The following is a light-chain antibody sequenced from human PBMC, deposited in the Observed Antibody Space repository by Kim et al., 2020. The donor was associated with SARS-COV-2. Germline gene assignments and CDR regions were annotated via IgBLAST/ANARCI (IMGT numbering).Light chain of an antibody. J-gene: IGLJ3*02. CDR3: AAWDDSLSGLV. V-gene: IGLV1-47*01. CDR2: ANN. CDR1: SSNIGSNY. Sequence: GQTVTISCSGSSSNIGSNYVYWYQQLPGTAPKLLISANNQRPSGVPDRFSGSKSGTSVSLAISGLRSEDEADYYCAAWDDSLSGLVLGGGTQLTVL.